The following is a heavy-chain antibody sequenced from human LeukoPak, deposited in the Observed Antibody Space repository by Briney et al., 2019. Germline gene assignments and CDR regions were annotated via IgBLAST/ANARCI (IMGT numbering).Heavy chain of an antibody. Sequence: GGSLRLSCAASGFTFTNFPMNWVRQAPGKGLAWVSSISGTGDNTCYADSVKGRFTISRDNSKNTLFLQMHSLRTEDTAIYYCAKTTTRSYYYDKTGSNWFDPWGQGTLITVSS. CDR1: GFTFTNFP. D-gene: IGHD3-22*01. CDR3: AKTTTRSYYYDKTGSNWFDP. CDR2: ISGTGDNT. V-gene: IGHV3-23*01. J-gene: IGHJ5*02.